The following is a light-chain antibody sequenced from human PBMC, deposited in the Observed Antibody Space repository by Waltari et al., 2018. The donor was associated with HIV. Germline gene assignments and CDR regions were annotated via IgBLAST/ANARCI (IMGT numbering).Light chain of an antibody. CDR1: QSVSHN. Sequence: EIVMTQSPATLSVSPGERATLSCRASQSVSHNLAWYQQKPGQAPRLLIYGASTRATGIPARFSGSGSGTEFTLTISSLQSEDFAVYSCQQYNHWPVYTFGQGTRLETK. CDR2: GAS. J-gene: IGKJ2*01. V-gene: IGKV3-15*01. CDR3: QQYNHWPVYT.